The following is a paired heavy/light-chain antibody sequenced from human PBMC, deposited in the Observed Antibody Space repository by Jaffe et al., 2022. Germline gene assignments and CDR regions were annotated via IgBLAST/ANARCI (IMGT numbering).Heavy chain of an antibody. J-gene: IGHJ6*03. Sequence: QVQLVQSGAEVKKPGSSVKVSCKASGGTFSSYAISWVRQAPGQGLEWMGGIIPIFGTANYAQKFQGRVTITADESTSTAYMELSSLRSEDTAVYYCARDRSVVPAAMVGNYYYYYYMDVWGKGTTVTVSS. CDR1: GGTFSSYA. CDR3: ARDRSVVPAAMVGNYYYYYYMDV. D-gene: IGHD2-2*01. CDR2: IIPIFGTA. V-gene: IGHV1-69*01.
Light chain of an antibody. CDR3: QQYNSYSELT. J-gene: IGKJ4*01. Sequence: DIQMTQSPSTLSASVGDRVTITCRASQSISSWLAWYQQKPGKAPKLLIYKASSLESGVPSRFSGSGSGTEFTLTISSLQPDDFATYYCQQYNSYSELTFGGGTKVEIK. V-gene: IGKV1-5*03. CDR2: KAS. CDR1: QSISSW.